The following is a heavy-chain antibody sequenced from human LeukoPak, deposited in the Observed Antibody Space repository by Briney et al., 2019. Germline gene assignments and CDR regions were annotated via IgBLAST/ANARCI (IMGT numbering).Heavy chain of an antibody. CDR1: GYTFTSYD. Sequence: ASVKVSCKASGYTFTSYDINWVRQATGQGLEWMGWMNPNSGNTGYAQKFQGRVTMTEDTSTDTAYMELSSLRSEDTAVYYCATLVVVVAATPNRLHNWFDPWGQGTLVTVSS. CDR3: ATLVVVVAATPNRLHNWFDP. D-gene: IGHD2-15*01. CDR2: MNPNSGNT. J-gene: IGHJ5*02. V-gene: IGHV1-8*02.